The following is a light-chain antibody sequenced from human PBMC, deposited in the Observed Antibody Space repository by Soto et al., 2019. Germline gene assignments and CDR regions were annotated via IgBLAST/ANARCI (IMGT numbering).Light chain of an antibody. J-gene: IGLJ1*01. CDR2: EVS. Sequence: QSALTQPASVSGSPGQSITISCTGTSSDVGGYNFVSWYQQHPGKAPKLMIYEVSHRPSGVSNRFSGSKSGNTASLTISGLQAEDEADYYCSSYTSSSAYVFGTATKVTVL. CDR3: SSYTSSSAYV. V-gene: IGLV2-14*01. CDR1: SSDVGGYNF.